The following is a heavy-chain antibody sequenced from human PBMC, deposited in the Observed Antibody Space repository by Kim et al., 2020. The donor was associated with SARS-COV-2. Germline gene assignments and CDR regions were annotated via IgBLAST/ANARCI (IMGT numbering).Heavy chain of an antibody. Sequence: SETLSLTCTVSGGSISSSSYYWGWIRQPPGKGLEWIGSIYYSGSTYYNPSLKSRVTISVDTSKNQFSLKLSSVTAADTAVYYCARLARGVEDAFDIWGQGTMVTVSS. V-gene: IGHV4-39*01. CDR3: ARLARGVEDAFDI. CDR2: IYYSGST. J-gene: IGHJ3*02. D-gene: IGHD3-10*01. CDR1: GGSISSSSYY.